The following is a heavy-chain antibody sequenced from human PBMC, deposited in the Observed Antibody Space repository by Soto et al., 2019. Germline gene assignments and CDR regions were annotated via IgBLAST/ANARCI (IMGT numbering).Heavy chain of an antibody. Sequence: ETLSLTCAVSGDSISSSNWWNWVRQPPGKGLEWIGKIYHSGNTNYNPSLKSRVTISVDKSKNQFSLKLSSVTAADTAVYSCARGLYYFDYWGQGTLVTVSS. CDR2: IYHSGNT. CDR1: GDSISSSNW. V-gene: IGHV4-4*01. CDR3: ARGLYYFDY. J-gene: IGHJ4*02.